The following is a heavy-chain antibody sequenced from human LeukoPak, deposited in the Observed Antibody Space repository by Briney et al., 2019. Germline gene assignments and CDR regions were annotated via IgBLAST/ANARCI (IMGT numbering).Heavy chain of an antibody. J-gene: IGHJ4*02. D-gene: IGHD4-17*01. CDR3: ARDDLYGDSEFAPDY. CDR2: ISSSSSYI. Sequence: GGSLRLSCAASGFTFSSYSMNWVRQAPGKGLEWVSSISSSSSYIYYADSVKGRFTISRDNAKNSLYLQMNSLRAEDTAVYYCARDDLYGDSEFAPDYWGQGTLVTVSS. CDR1: GFTFSSYS. V-gene: IGHV3-21*01.